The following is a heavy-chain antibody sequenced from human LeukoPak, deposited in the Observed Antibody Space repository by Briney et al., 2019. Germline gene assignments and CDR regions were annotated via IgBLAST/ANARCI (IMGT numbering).Heavy chain of an antibody. V-gene: IGHV3-21*04. CDR2: ISYTGTYI. D-gene: IGHD1-26*01. CDR3: VRDRGTYRPIDY. CDR1: AFSLNAYN. Sequence: GGSLRLSCAASAFSLNAYNMNWVRQAPGKGLEWVSSISYTGTYIYYAVSVKGRFTISRDNAQNSLYLQMNSLRAEDTAIYYCVRDRGTYRPIDYWGQGTLVTVSS. J-gene: IGHJ4*02.